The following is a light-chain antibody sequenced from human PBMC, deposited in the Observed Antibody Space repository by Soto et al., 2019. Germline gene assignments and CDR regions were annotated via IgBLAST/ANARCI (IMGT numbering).Light chain of an antibody. CDR3: SSYSISTAYL. V-gene: IGLV2-14*01. J-gene: IGLJ1*01. CDR2: EVS. CDR1: SSDVGGYDY. Sequence: QSALTQPASVSGSPGQSITISCTGTSSDVGGYDYVSWYQLHPGKAPKLMVFEVSNRPSGVSYRFSGSKSGNTASLTISGLQAEDEDYYCCSSYSISTAYLFGTGTKLTVL.